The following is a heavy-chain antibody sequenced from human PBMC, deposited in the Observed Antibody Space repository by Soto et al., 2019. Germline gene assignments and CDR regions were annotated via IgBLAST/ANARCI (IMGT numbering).Heavy chain of an antibody. CDR2: ISAYNGNT. V-gene: IGHV1-18*01. CDR1: GYTFTSYG. Sequence: GASVKVSCKASGYTFTSYGISWVRQAPGQGLEWMGWISAYNGNTNYAQKLQGRVTMTTDTSTSTAYMELRSLSSDDTAVYYCARDLEVTMIVVVSMDVWGQGTTVTVSS. CDR3: ARDLEVTMIVVVSMDV. D-gene: IGHD3-22*01. J-gene: IGHJ6*02.